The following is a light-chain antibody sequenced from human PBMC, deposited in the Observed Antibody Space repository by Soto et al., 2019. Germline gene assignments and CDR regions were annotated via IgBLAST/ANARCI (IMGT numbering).Light chain of an antibody. CDR1: QSVSSSY. V-gene: IGKV3-20*01. J-gene: IGKJ2*01. CDR2: GAS. CDR3: QQYGTSPYT. Sequence: EIVLKQSPGTLSLSQGERATLSCRASQSVSSSYLAWYQQKPGQAPRILFYGASSRATGIPDRFSGSGSGTDFTLTIRRLEPEDFAVYYCQQYGTSPYTFGQGTKLEIK.